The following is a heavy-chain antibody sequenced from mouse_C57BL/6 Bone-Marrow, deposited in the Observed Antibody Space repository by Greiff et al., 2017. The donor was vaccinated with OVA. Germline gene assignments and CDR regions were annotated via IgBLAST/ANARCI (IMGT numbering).Heavy chain of an antibody. CDR1: GFTFSSYA. CDR2: ISDGGSYT. J-gene: IGHJ3*01. D-gene: IGHD5-1*01. V-gene: IGHV5-4*01. CDR3: ASEGVSYRFAY. Sequence: VQLKEPGGGLVKPGGSLKLSCAASGFTFSSYAMSWVRQTPEKRLEWVATISDGGSYTYYPDNVKGRFTISRDNAKNNLYLQMSHLKSEDSAMYYCASEGVSYRFAYWGQGTLVTVSA.